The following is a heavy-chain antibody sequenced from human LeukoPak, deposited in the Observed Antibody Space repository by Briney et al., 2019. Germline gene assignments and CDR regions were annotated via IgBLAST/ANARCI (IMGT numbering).Heavy chain of an antibody. CDR2: INHSGST. CDR3: ARVSGPSLGTSHFDY. CDR1: GGSFSGYY. V-gene: IGHV4-34*01. Sequence: SETLSLTCAVYGGSFSGYYWSWIRQPPGKGLEWIGEINHSGSTNYNPSLKSRVTISVDTSKNQFSLKLNSVTAADTAVYYCARVSGPSLGTSHFDYWGQGTLVTVSS. D-gene: IGHD3-10*01. J-gene: IGHJ4*02.